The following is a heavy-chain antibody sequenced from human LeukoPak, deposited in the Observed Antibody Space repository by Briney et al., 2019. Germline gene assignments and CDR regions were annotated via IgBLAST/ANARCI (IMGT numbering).Heavy chain of an antibody. Sequence: SGGSLRLSCAASGNYWMHWVRQAPGKGLVWVSHINSDGSWTSYADSVKGRFTISRDNSKNTLYLQIDSLRAEDTAVYYCALSGYYSVNWGQGTLVTVSS. V-gene: IGHV3-74*01. CDR2: INSDGSWT. CDR1: GNYW. J-gene: IGHJ4*02. CDR3: ALSGYYSVN. D-gene: IGHD3-3*01.